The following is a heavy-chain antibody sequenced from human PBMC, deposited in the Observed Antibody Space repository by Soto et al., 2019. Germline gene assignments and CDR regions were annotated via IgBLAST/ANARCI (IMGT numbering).Heavy chain of an antibody. J-gene: IGHJ3*02. V-gene: IGHV1-18*01. CDR3: ARVGPRYFDWFNDAFEI. D-gene: IGHD3-9*01. CDR1: GYTFSSYG. CDR2: ISVYNGNT. Sequence: ASVKVSCKASGYTFSSYGISWVRQAPGQGLEWMGWISVYNGNTNYAQILQGRVTMITDTSTSTAYMELRSLRSDDTAVYHCARVGPRYFDWFNDAFEIWCEGTMVTVSS.